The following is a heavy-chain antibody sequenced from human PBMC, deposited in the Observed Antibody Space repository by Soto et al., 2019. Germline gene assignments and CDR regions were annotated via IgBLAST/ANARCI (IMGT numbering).Heavy chain of an antibody. J-gene: IGHJ4*02. Sequence: LRLSCAASGFTFSSYFMSWVRQAPGKGLEWVANIKQDGSEKYYVDSVKGRFTISRDNAENSLYLQMNSLRAEDTAVYYCTRGGCNSESYYCFDYWGQGTLVTVSS. D-gene: IGHD1-26*01. V-gene: IGHV3-7*01. CDR2: IKQDGSEK. CDR1: GFTFSSYF. CDR3: TRGGCNSESYYCFDY.